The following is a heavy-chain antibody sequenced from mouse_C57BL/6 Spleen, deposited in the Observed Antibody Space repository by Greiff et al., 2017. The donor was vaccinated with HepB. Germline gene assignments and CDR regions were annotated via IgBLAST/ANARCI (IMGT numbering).Heavy chain of an antibody. J-gene: IGHJ2*01. Sequence: EVQLVESGGGLVKPGGSLKLSCAASGFTFSSYAMSWVRQTPEKRLEWVATISDGGSYTYYPDNVKGRFTISRDNAKNNLYLQMSHLKSEDTAMYYCARDTLPYYFDYWGQGTTLTVSS. CDR2: ISDGGSYT. CDR1: GFTFSSYA. V-gene: IGHV5-4*01. CDR3: ARDTLPYYFDY.